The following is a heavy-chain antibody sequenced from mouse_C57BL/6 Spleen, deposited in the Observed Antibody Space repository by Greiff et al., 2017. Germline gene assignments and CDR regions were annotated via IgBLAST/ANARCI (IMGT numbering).Heavy chain of an antibody. J-gene: IGHJ2*01. CDR1: GYTFTDYY. V-gene: IGHV1-26*01. Sequence: VHVKQSGPELVKPGASVKISCKASGYTFTDYYMNWVKQSPGKSLEWIGDINPNNGGTSYNQKFKGKATLTVDKSSSTAYMELRSLTSEDSAVYYCTRGTTVVGREFGYWGQGTTLTVSS. CDR2: INPNNGGT. D-gene: IGHD1-1*01. CDR3: TRGTTVVGREFGY.